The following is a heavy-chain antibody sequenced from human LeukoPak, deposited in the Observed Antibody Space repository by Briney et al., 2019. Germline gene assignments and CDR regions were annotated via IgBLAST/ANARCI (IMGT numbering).Heavy chain of an antibody. J-gene: IGHJ4*02. D-gene: IGHD3-22*01. CDR2: ISGRGSYI. CDR3: AAYDSSGYVDY. V-gene: IGHV3-21*01. CDR1: GFTFSDYS. Sequence: GSLRLSCAATGFTFSDYSRNWVRQAPGKGLEWVSFISGRGSYIYYVESVKGRSTISRDNAKNSVYLEMHRLRAEDTAVYYCAAYDSSGYVDYWGQGTLVTVSS.